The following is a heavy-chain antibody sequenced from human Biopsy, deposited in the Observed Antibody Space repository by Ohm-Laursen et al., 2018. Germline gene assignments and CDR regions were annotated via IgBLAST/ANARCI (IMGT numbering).Heavy chain of an antibody. Sequence: ETLSLTCAVSSGSISGYYWTWIPQAPGEGLEFIGYVYSSGSTNYNPSLKSRATISLDTSRNQVSLRLSSVTAADTAVYYCARGIAVVRSLDVWGQGTTVAVSS. CDR2: VYSSGST. CDR1: SGSISGYY. D-gene: IGHD5-18*01. V-gene: IGHV4-59*08. J-gene: IGHJ6*02. CDR3: ARGIAVVRSLDV.